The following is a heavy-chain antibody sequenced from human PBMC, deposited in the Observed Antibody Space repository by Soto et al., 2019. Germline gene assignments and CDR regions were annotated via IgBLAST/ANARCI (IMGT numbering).Heavy chain of an antibody. V-gene: IGHV3-7*01. J-gene: IGHJ5*02. CDR3: TRERSDS. CDR2: IKQDGSAK. CDR1: GFTFSSHW. Sequence: DVQLVESGGGLVQPGGSLRLSCAASGFTFSSHWMSWVRQAPGKGLEWVANIKQDGSAKYYVDSVKGRFTISRDNAKNSLALQMNSLRAEETAVYYWTRERSDSWGQGTLVIVSA.